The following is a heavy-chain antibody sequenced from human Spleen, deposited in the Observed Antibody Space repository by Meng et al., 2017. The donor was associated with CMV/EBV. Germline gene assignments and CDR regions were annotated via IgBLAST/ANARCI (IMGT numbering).Heavy chain of an antibody. CDR2: VRPNNGDT. CDR1: GYFFRDHV. D-gene: IGHD3-9*01. V-gene: IGHV1-2*02. J-gene: IGHJ4*02. CDR3: ARDYDWGADY. Sequence: KVSCKTSGYFFRDHVMHWVRQAPGQGLEWMGWVRPNNGDTNYAQDFQGRITVTSDSSFNTVYMELSRLTSDDTAVYYCARDYDWGADYWGQGTLVTVSS.